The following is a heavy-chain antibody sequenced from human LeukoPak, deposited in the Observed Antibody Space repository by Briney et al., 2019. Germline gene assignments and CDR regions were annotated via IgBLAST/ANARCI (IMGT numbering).Heavy chain of an antibody. V-gene: IGHV1-69*04. CDR2: IIPILGIA. CDR3: ARDPSPDFWSGYYVWFDY. J-gene: IGHJ4*02. CDR1: GGTFSSYA. Sequence: RASVKVSCKASGGTFSSYAISWVRQAPGQGLEWMGRIIPILGIANYAQKFQGRVTITADKSTSTAYMELSSLRSEDTAVYYCARDPSPDFWSGYYVWFDYWGQGTLVTVSS. D-gene: IGHD3-3*01.